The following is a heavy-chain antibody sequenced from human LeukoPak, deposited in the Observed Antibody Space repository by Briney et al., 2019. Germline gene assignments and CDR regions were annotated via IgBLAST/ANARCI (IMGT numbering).Heavy chain of an antibody. Sequence: PSETLSLTCAVYGGSFSGYYWSWIRQPPGKGLEWIGEINHSGSTNYNPSLKSRVTISVDTSKNQFSLKLSSVTAADTAVYYCARHDYYDSSGDDYWGQGTLVTVSS. CDR1: GGSFSGYY. V-gene: IGHV4-34*01. J-gene: IGHJ4*02. D-gene: IGHD3-22*01. CDR2: INHSGST. CDR3: ARHDYYDSSGDDY.